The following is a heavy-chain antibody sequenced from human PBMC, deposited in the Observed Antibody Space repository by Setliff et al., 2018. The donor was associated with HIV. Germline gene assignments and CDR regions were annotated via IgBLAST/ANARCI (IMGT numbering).Heavy chain of an antibody. CDR1: GYSFTDYY. CDR3: ARGGDYDSSGYYVT. V-gene: IGHV1-2*04. CDR2: INPKSDGT. D-gene: IGHD3-22*01. J-gene: IGHJ4*02. Sequence: ASVKVSCKASGYSFTDYYIHWVRQAPGQGLEWMGWINPKSDGTNYAQKFQGWITMTRDTSISTAYMELSRLRAEDTAVYFCARGGDYDSSGYYVTWGQGSLVTVSS.